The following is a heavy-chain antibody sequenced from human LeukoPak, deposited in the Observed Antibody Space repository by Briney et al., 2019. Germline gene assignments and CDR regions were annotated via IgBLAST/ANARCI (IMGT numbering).Heavy chain of an antibody. D-gene: IGHD3-10*01. CDR3: ARGNYYYGSGSYYRLDY. V-gene: IGHV4-61*09. CDR1: GVSITSGNYY. Sequence: SETLSLTCTVSGVSITSGNYYWNWIRQPAGKGLEWIGHFYPTGTNYNPSLKSRVTISADTSKNQFSLKLSSVTAADTAVYYCARGNYYYGSGSYYRLDYWGQGTLVTVSS. J-gene: IGHJ4*02. CDR2: FYPTGT.